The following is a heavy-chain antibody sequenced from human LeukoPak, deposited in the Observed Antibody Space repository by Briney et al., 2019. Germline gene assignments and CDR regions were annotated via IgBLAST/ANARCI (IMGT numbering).Heavy chain of an antibody. D-gene: IGHD3-10*01. J-gene: IGHJ4*02. CDR1: GFTFSSYS. CDR2: ISSSSSTI. CDR3: ARETMVRGVKYGIDY. Sequence: GGSLRLSCAASGFTFSSYSMNWVRQSPGKGLEWVSYISSSSSTIYYADSVKGRFTISRDNAKNSLYLQMNSLRAEDTAVYYCARETMVRGVKYGIDYWGQGTLVTVSS. V-gene: IGHV3-48*04.